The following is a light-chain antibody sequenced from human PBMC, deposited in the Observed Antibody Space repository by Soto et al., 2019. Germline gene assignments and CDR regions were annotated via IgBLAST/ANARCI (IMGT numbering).Light chain of an antibody. CDR3: QQRSNWIT. V-gene: IGKV3-11*01. Sequence: EIVLTQSPATLSLSPGERATLSCRASQSVSNYSAWYQQKPGQAPRLLIYDASNRATGIPARFSGSGSGTDFTLTISSLEPEDFAVYYCQQRSNWITFGQGTRLEIK. J-gene: IGKJ5*01. CDR2: DAS. CDR1: QSVSNY.